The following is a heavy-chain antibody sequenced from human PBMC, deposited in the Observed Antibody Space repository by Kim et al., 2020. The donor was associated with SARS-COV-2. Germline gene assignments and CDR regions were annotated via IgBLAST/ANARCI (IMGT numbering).Heavy chain of an antibody. V-gene: IGHV4-59*01. J-gene: IGHJ3*02. CDR1: GGSISSYY. D-gene: IGHD1-26*01. CDR3: ARDLRAPPPGSRFFDI. Sequence: SETLSLTCTVSGGSISSYYWSWIRQPPGKGLEWIGYIYYSGSTNYNPSLKSRVTISVDTSKNQFSLKLSSVTAADTAVYYCARDLRAPPPGSRFFDIWGQGTMVTVSS. CDR2: IYYSGST.